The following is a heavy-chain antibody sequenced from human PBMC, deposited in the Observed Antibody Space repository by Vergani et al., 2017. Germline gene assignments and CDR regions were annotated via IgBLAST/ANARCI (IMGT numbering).Heavy chain of an antibody. D-gene: IGHD2-15*01. Sequence: QVQVVESGGGVVQPGGSLRLSCAASGCTFNSYGMHWVRQAPGKGLEWVASIRSDERMRYYGDSMEGPFTISRDNSKNTLYLQMKSLRPEDTAVYYCAKEGGGYCSGGTCYPEYWGQGTLVIVSS. J-gene: IGHJ4*02. CDR2: IRSDERMR. CDR1: GCTFNSYG. V-gene: IGHV3-30*02. CDR3: AKEGGGYCSGGTCYPEY.